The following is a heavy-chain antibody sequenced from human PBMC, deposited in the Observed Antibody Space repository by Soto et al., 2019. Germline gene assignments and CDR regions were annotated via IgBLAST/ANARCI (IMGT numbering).Heavy chain of an antibody. V-gene: IGHV4-39*01. Sequence: SETLSLTCTVSGGSISSSSYYWGWIRQPPGKGLEWIGSFYYSEYTFYNPSLKSRVTISVDTSKNLFSLKLSSLTAADTAVYYCAGRLFTSYYDASGYYDYWGQGTMVTVSS. J-gene: IGHJ4*03. CDR3: AGRLFTSYYDASGYYDY. CDR2: FYYSEYT. D-gene: IGHD3-22*01. CDR1: GGSISSSSYY.